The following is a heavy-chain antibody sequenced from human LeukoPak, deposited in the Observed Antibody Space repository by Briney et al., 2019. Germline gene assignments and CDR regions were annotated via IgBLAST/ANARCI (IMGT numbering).Heavy chain of an antibody. D-gene: IGHD5-12*01. Sequence: SETLSLTCTVSGGSITSYYWSWIRQPAGKGLEWIGRIYTSGSTNYNPSLKSRVTMSVDTSKNQFSLKLTSVTAADTAVYYCARVWGIRGYSGYDLVRGYFDYWGQGTLVTVSS. V-gene: IGHV4-4*07. CDR3: ARVWGIRGYSGYDLVRGYFDY. CDR1: GGSITSYY. CDR2: IYTSGST. J-gene: IGHJ4*02.